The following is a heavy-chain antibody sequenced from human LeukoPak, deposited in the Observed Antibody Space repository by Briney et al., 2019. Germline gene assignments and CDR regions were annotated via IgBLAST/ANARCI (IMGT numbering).Heavy chain of an antibody. CDR2: IYRGGNT. CDR1: GFTVSSYY. CDR3: ARDPLTTVLDL. Sequence: GGSLRLSCPASGFTVSSYYMSWVRQAPAKGLEWVSVIYRGGNTYYADSVKGRFTISRDNSKNTLYLQMNSLRAEDTAVYYCARDPLTTVLDLWGRGTLVTVSS. D-gene: IGHD4-17*01. V-gene: IGHV3-66*01. J-gene: IGHJ2*01.